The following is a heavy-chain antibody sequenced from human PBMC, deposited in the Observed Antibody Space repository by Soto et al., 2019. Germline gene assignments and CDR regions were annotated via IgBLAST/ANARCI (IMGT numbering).Heavy chain of an antibody. CDR1: GGSISSGGYS. Sequence: QLQLQESGSGLVKPSQTLSLTCAVSGGSISSGGYSWSWIRQPPGKGLEWIGYIYHGESTYYNPSLKSRVTISVDRSKNQFSLKLSSVTAACTAVYYCARAEGGIFDYWGQGALVTVSA. CDR3: ARAEGGIFDY. CDR2: IYHGEST. V-gene: IGHV4-30-2*01. J-gene: IGHJ4*02.